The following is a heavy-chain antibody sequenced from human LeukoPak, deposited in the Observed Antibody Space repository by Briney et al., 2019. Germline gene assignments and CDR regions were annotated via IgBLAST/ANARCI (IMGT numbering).Heavy chain of an antibody. D-gene: IGHD3-22*01. CDR1: VYTFAGYY. Sequence: ASVKVSCKASVYTFAGYYMHWVRQAPGQGLEWMGWINPNSGGTNYAQKFQGRVTMTRDTSISTAYMELSRLRSDDTAVYYCARVSAYYYDSSGYYIDYWGQGTLVTVSS. CDR2: INPNSGGT. CDR3: ARVSAYYYDSSGYYIDY. V-gene: IGHV1-2*02. J-gene: IGHJ4*02.